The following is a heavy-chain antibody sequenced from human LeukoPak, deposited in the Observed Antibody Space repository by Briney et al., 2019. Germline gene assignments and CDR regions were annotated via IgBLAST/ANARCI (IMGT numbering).Heavy chain of an antibody. D-gene: IGHD2-21*01. J-gene: IGHJ3*01. CDR3: ARDCAGGNCYGASDV. CDR2: IHYRGST. V-gene: IGHV4-30-4*08. Sequence: SETLSLTCTVSGDSISSNDYYWHWIRQPPGKGLEWIGYIHYRGSTYYNPSLKSRVSVSVDTSKNQFSLRLSSVTAADTALYYCARDCAGGNCYGASDVWGQGTMVTVSS. CDR1: GDSISSNDYY.